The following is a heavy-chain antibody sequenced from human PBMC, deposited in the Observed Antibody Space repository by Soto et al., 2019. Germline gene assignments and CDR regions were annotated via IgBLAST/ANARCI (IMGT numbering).Heavy chain of an antibody. D-gene: IGHD4-17*01. V-gene: IGHV3-23*01. J-gene: IGHJ4*02. Sequence: LRLSCAASGFTFSNYAMTWARQAPGKGLEWVSSLLRSGSTTYYADSVKGRFTISSDKSANSLYLQMDSLRAEDTAVYYCAKDAVSGDGIWLLDSWGQGTVVTVSS. CDR3: AKDAVSGDGIWLLDS. CDR2: LLRSGSTT. CDR1: GFTFSNYA.